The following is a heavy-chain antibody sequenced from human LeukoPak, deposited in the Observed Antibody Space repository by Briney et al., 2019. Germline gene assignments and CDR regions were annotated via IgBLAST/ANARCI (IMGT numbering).Heavy chain of an antibody. CDR2: IYYSGST. D-gene: IGHD6-13*01. CDR1: GGSTSSGDYY. J-gene: IGHJ5*02. Sequence: PSETLSLTCTVSGGSTSSGDYYWSWIRQPPGKGLEWIGYIYYSGSTYYNPSLKSRVTISVDTSKNQFSLKLSSVTAADTAVYYCAREVDSIAAAAWGQGTLVTVSS. V-gene: IGHV4-30-4*08. CDR3: AREVDSIAAAA.